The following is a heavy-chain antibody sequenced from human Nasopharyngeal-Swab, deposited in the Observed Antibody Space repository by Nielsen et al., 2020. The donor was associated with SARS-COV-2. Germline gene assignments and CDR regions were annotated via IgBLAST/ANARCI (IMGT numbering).Heavy chain of an antibody. D-gene: IGHD1-1*01. CDR2: IYDSGRT. Sequence: SETLSLTCTVSGGPISSYYWSWIRQPPGKGLEWVGYIYDSGRTNYNPSLKSRVTISVDTSKNRFSLRLNSVTAADTAVYYCARPATTAQSDAFDIWGQGTMVTVS. V-gene: IGHV4-59*08. CDR1: GGPISSYY. CDR3: ARPATTAQSDAFDI. J-gene: IGHJ3*02.